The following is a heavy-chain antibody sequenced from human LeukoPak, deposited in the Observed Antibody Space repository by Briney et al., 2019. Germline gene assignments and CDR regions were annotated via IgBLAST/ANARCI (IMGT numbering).Heavy chain of an antibody. CDR2: IYYSGST. CDR1: GGSVSSGGYY. CDR3: AAAPSLYYYMGV. J-gene: IGHJ6*03. Sequence: PSETLSLTCTVSGGSVSSGGYYWSWIRQHPGKGLEWIGYIYYSGSTYYNPSLKSRVTISVDTSKNQFSLKLSSVTAADTAVYYCAAAPSLYYYMGVWGKGTTVTVSS. D-gene: IGHD6-13*01. V-gene: IGHV4-31*03.